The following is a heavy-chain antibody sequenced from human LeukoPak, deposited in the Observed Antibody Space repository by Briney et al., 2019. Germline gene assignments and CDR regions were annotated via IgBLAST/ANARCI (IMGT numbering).Heavy chain of an antibody. Sequence: PGGSLRLSCAASGFTFSSYGMHWVRQAPGKGLEWVAVIWYDGSNKYYADSVKGRFTISRDNSKNTLYLQMNSLRAKDTAVYYCAKDSHYGGGNWFDPWGQGTLVTVSS. CDR3: AKDSHYGGGNWFDP. J-gene: IGHJ5*02. CDR2: IWYDGSNK. D-gene: IGHD4-23*01. V-gene: IGHV3-33*06. CDR1: GFTFSSYG.